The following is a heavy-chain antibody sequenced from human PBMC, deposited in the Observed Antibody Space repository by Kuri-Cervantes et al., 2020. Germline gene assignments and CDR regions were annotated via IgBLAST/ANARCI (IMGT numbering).Heavy chain of an antibody. D-gene: IGHD3-10*01. CDR2: IKQDGSEK. CDR3: ARDGNYYGSGSYFFDY. Sequence: GGSLRLSCAASGFTFSSYWMSWVRQAPGKGLEWVANIKQDGSEKYYVDSVKGRFTISRDNAKNSLYLQTNSLRAEDTAVYYCARDGNYYGSGSYFFDYWGQGTLVTVSS. J-gene: IGHJ4*02. CDR1: GFTFSSYW. V-gene: IGHV3-7*01.